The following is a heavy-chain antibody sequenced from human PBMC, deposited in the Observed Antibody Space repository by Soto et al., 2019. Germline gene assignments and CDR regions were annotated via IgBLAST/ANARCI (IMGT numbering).Heavy chain of an antibody. CDR1: GFTFSSYA. D-gene: IGHD2-15*01. Sequence: GGSLRLSCAASGFTFSSYAMSWVRQAPGKGLEWVSAISGSGGSTYYADSVKGRFTISRDNSKNTLYLQMNSLRAEDTAVYYCAKDFGDIVVVVAATDPFDYWGQGTLVTVSS. V-gene: IGHV3-23*01. CDR3: AKDFGDIVVVVAATDPFDY. CDR2: ISGSGGST. J-gene: IGHJ4*02.